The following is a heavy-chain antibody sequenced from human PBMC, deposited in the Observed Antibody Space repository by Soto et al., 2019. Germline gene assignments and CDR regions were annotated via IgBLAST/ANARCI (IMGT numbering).Heavy chain of an antibody. Sequence: GGSLRLSCAASGFTFDDYAMHWVRQAPGKGLEWVSGISWNSGSIGYADSVKGRFTISRDNAKNSLYLQMDSLRAEDTALYYSAKSAYSSPCNQTFDYWGQGSLVTVSS. V-gene: IGHV3-9*01. CDR3: AKSAYSSPCNQTFDY. CDR2: ISWNSGSI. D-gene: IGHD6-13*01. CDR1: GFTFDDYA. J-gene: IGHJ4*02.